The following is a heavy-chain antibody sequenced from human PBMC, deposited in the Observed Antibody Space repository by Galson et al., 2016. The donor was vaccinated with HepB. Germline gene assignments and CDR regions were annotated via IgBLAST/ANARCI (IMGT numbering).Heavy chain of an antibody. J-gene: IGHJ4*02. CDR1: GFTVSSKS. CDR2: IGLRSDL. D-gene: IGHD6-19*01. Sequence: SLRLSCAASGFTVSSKSMSWVRQAPGKGLEWVSTIGLRSDLYYADSVRGRFTISRDNPNNSLYLQMNSLRAEDTALYYCATDASGWSRDYWGQGTLVTVSS. V-gene: IGHV3-21*01. CDR3: ATDASGWSRDY.